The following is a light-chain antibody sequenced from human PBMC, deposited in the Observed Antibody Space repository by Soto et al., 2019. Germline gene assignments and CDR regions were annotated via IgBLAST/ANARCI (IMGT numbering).Light chain of an antibody. V-gene: IGLV1-47*02. CDR2: SNN. Sequence: QSALTQPPSASGTPGQRVTISCSGSSSNIGSNYVYWYQQLPGTAPKLLIYSNNQRPSGVPDRFSGSKSGTSASLAISGLRSEEDADYYGAAWDDSLSGYIFGTGTNVPVL. J-gene: IGLJ1*01. CDR1: SSNIGSNY. CDR3: AAWDDSLSGYI.